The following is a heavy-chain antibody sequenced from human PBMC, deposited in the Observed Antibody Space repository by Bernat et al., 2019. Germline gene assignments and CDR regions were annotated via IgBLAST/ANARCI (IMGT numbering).Heavy chain of an antibody. J-gene: IGHJ6*02. CDR2: ISYDGINK. Sequence: QVQLVESGGGLVKPGGSLRLSCAASGFTFSSYAIHWVRQAPGKGLEWVAAISYDGINKYYADSVKGRFTISRDNSKNTLYLQMISLRAEDTAVYYCARDRRGTDSGGMDVWGQGTTVTVSS. CDR3: ARDRRGTDSGGMDV. CDR1: GFTFSSYA. D-gene: IGHD3-16*01. V-gene: IGHV3-30*04.